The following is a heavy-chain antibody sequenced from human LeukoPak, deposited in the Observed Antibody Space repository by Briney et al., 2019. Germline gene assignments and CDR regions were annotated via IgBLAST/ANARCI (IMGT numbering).Heavy chain of an antibody. CDR3: ARSTYYYGSGSYSFDY. CDR2: IKEDGSDK. Sequence: GGSLRLSCAASGFTFSRYWMSWVRQAPGKGLEWVANIKEDGSDKHYVDSVKGRFTISRDNSKNSLYLQMNSLRAEDTAVYYCARSTYYYGSGSYSFDYWGQGTLVTVSS. J-gene: IGHJ4*02. CDR1: GFTFSRYW. D-gene: IGHD3-10*01. V-gene: IGHV3-7*01.